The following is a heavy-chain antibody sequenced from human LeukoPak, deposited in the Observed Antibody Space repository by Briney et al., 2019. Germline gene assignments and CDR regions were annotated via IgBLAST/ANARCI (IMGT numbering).Heavy chain of an antibody. Sequence: PGGSLRLSCVVSGFTSTNSWMSWFRQAPGKGLEWVANIKEDGSVKNYVDSVGGRFTISRDNAKNSLYLQMDSLRAEDTAVYYCARDERWGQGTLVTVSS. J-gene: IGHJ4*03. D-gene: IGHD1-1*01. CDR3: ARDER. V-gene: IGHV3-7*01. CDR2: IKEDGSVK. CDR1: GFTSTNSW.